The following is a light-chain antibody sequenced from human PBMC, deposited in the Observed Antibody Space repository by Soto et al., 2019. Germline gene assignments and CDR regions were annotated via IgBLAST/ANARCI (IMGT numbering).Light chain of an antibody. CDR2: AAS. CDR3: QQSSSTLFT. CDR1: QSISGY. J-gene: IGKJ3*01. V-gene: IGKV1-39*01. Sequence: DIQMTQSPSSLSASVGDRVTITCRASQSISGYLNWYQQKRGKAPKLLIYAASTLQSGVPSRFSGSGSGTDFTLTISSLQPEEFATYYCQQSSSTLFTFGPGTSVDI.